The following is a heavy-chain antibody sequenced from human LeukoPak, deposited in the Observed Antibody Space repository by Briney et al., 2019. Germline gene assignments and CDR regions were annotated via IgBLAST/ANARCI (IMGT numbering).Heavy chain of an antibody. Sequence: PGGSLRLSCAASGFSFPSCEMNWVRQAPGKGLEWLSYIRSSGSTRYYADPVKGRFTISRDNAKNSLYLQMNSLRAEDTAVYYCAKYLPNQLLKDWGQGTLVTVSS. CDR2: IRSSGSTR. V-gene: IGHV3-48*03. J-gene: IGHJ4*02. CDR3: AKYLPNQLLKD. D-gene: IGHD2-2*01. CDR1: GFSFPSCE.